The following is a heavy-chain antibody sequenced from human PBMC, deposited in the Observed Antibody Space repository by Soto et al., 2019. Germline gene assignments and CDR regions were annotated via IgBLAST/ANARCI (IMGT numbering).Heavy chain of an antibody. Sequence: RGYLRLSCAASGFTFSSYAMHWVRQAPGKGLEWVAVISYDGSNKYYADSVKGRFTISRDNSKNTLYLQMNSLRAEDTAVYYCAREQIRFLEWLPMLCGMDVWGQGLKVSVFS. V-gene: IGHV3-30-3*01. CDR3: AREQIRFLEWLPMLCGMDV. CDR2: ISYDGSNK. J-gene: IGHJ6*02. D-gene: IGHD3-3*01. CDR1: GFTFSSYA.